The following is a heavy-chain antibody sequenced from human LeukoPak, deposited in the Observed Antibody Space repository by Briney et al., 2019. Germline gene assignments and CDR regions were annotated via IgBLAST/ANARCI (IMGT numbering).Heavy chain of an antibody. CDR3: VRALGTPDCFDI. CDR2: IYYGGIT. J-gene: IGHJ3*02. Sequence: SETLSLTCTVSGGSISSGGYYWGWIRQPPGKGLEWLANIYYGGITFYNPSLKSRITISADTSKNQFSLKLNSVTAADTAMYYCVRALGTPDCFDIWGQGTMVPVSS. V-gene: IGHV4-39*07. CDR1: GGSISSGGYY. D-gene: IGHD1-14*01.